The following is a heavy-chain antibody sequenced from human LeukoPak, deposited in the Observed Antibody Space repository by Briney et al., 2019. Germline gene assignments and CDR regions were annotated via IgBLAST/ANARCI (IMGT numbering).Heavy chain of an antibody. CDR3: ARDGYCSSTSCSFTEGYYYYGMDV. D-gene: IGHD2-2*01. J-gene: IGHJ6*02. CDR1: GGTFSSYA. V-gene: IGHV1-18*01. Sequence: GASVKVSCKASGGTFSSYAISWVRQAPGQGLEWMGWISAYNGNTNYAQKLQGRVTMTTDTSTSTAYMELRSLRSDDTAVYYCARDGYCSSTSCSFTEGYYYYGMDVWGQGTTVTVSS. CDR2: ISAYNGNT.